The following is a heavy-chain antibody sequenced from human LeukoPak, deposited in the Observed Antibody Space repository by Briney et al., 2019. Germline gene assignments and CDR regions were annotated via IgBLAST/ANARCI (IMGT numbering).Heavy chain of an antibody. V-gene: IGHV4-34*01. D-gene: IGHD6-13*01. J-gene: IGHJ3*02. CDR2: INHSGST. CDR3: ARTRYSSSWYMGGAFDI. Sequence: PSETPSLTCAVYGGSFSGYYWSWIRQPPWKGLEWIGEINHSGSTNYNPSLKSRVTISVDTSKNQFSLKLSSVTAADTAVYYCARTRYSSSWYMGGAFDIWGQGTMVTVSS. CDR1: GGSFSGYY.